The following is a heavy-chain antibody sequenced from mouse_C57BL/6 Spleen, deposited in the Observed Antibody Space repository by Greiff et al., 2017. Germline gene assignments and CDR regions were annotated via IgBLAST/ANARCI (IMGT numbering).Heavy chain of an antibody. CDR3: ARFITTVVRYFDV. J-gene: IGHJ1*03. V-gene: IGHV5-16*01. Sequence: EVKLVESEGGLVQPGSSMKLSCTASGFTFSDYYMAWVRQVPEKGLEWVANINYDGSSTYYLDSLKSRFIISRDNAKNILYLQMSSLKSEDTATYYCARFITTVVRYFDVWGTGTTVTVSS. D-gene: IGHD1-1*01. CDR1: GFTFSDYY. CDR2: INYDGSST.